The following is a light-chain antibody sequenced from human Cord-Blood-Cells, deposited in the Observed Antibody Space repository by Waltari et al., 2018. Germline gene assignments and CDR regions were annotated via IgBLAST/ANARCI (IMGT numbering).Light chain of an antibody. CDR3: SSYTSSSTLYV. V-gene: IGLV2-14*01. CDR2: DVS. CDR1: SSDVGRYTY. Sequence: QSALTQPASVSGSPGQSITISCTGTSSDVGRYTYVAWYQQPPGNSPNLMSYDVSNRPSGVSNRFSGSKSGNTASLTISGLQAEDEADYYCSSYTSSSTLYVFGTGTKVTVL. J-gene: IGLJ1*01.